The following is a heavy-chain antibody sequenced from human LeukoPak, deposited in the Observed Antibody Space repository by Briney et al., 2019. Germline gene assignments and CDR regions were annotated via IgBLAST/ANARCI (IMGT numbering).Heavy chain of an antibody. V-gene: IGHV4-30-4*08. D-gene: IGHD2-21*02. CDR3: ARSAHCGGDCYRYYYYYGMDV. CDR2: IYYSGST. CDR1: GGSISSGGYY. J-gene: IGHJ6*02. Sequence: SQTLSLTCTVSGGSISSGGYYWSWIRQHPGKGLEWIGYIYYSGSTYYNPSLKSRVTISVDTSKNQFSLKLSSVTAADTAVYYCARSAHCGGDCYRYYYYYGMDVWGQGTTVTVS.